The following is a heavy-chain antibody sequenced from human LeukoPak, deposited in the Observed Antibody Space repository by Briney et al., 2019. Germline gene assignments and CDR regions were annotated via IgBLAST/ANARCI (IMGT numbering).Heavy chain of an antibody. CDR1: GYTFTSYY. Sequence: ASVKVSCKASGYTFTSYYMHWVRQAPGQGLEWMGIINPGDGSTSYAQKLQGRVTMTSDTSTSTVYMELSSLKSEDTAVYYCARAKGSFGPDCWGQGTLATVSS. V-gene: IGHV1-46*04. D-gene: IGHD1-26*01. CDR2: INPGDGST. J-gene: IGHJ4*02. CDR3: ARAKGSFGPDC.